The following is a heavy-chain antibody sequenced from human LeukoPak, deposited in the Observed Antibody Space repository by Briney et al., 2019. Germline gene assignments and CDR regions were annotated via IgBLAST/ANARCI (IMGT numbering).Heavy chain of an antibody. V-gene: IGHV4-59*01. CDR3: ARGGDPLVYYYGMDV. D-gene: IGHD3-9*01. Sequence: SETLSLTCTVSGGSIGTYYWSWIRQSPGKGLEWIGYIYVTGTRYNPYLQSRVTISVDRSRNQFSLKLSSVTAADTAVYYCARGGDPLVYYYGMDVWGQGTTVTVSS. J-gene: IGHJ6*02. CDR2: IYVTGT. CDR1: GGSIGTYY.